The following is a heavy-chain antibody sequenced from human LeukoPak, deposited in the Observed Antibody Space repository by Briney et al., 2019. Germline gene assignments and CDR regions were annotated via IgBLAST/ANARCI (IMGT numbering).Heavy chain of an antibody. J-gene: IGHJ6*03. Sequence: EASVKVSCKASGYTFTSYDINWVRQATGQGLEWMGWMNPNSGNTGYAQKFHGRVTMTRNTSISTAYMELSSLRSEDTAVYYCARGPRYSGYTISYYYYMDVWGKGTTVTISS. CDR3: ARGPRYSGYTISYYYYMDV. V-gene: IGHV1-8*01. D-gene: IGHD5-12*01. CDR1: GYTFTSYD. CDR2: MNPNSGNT.